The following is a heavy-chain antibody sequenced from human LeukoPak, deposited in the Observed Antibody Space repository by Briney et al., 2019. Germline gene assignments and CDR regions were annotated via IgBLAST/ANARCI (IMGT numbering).Heavy chain of an antibody. J-gene: IGHJ4*02. CDR3: APLGASWDQY. CDR1: GGTFSSYA. Sequence: ASVKVSCKASGGTFSSYASSWVRQAPGQGLEWMGGIIPIFGTANYAQKFQGRVTITADESTSTAYMELSSLRSEDTAVYYCAPLGASWDQYWGQGTLVTVSS. V-gene: IGHV1-69*13. CDR2: IIPIFGTA. D-gene: IGHD1-26*01.